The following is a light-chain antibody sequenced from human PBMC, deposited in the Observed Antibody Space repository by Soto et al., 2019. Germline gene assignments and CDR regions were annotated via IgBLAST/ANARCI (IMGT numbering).Light chain of an antibody. Sequence: EIVLAQSPATLSLSPGERATLSCRASQDISNFLAWYQQRPGQAPRLLIYDASNRATGIPARFSGSGSGTDFTLTISRLEPEDCGVYYCQQYGGSPPYTFGQGTRLEIK. CDR3: QQYGGSPPYT. CDR2: DAS. J-gene: IGKJ2*01. CDR1: QDISNF. V-gene: IGKV3-20*01.